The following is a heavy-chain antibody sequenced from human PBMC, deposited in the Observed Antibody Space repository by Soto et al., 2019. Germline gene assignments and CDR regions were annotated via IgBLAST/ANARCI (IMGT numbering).Heavy chain of an antibody. CDR1: GYKFSTYW. J-gene: IGHJ3*02. CDR3: ARPPFGDSSGWPDAFDI. V-gene: IGHV5-51*01. Sequence: GESLKISCKGSGYKFSTYWIAWVRQMPGKGLEFMGVVYPSTSQATYSPSFQGQVTISADKSINTAYLEWGGLKASDTAMYYCARPPFGDSSGWPDAFDIWGQGTMVTVSS. D-gene: IGHD6-19*01. CDR2: VYPSTSQA.